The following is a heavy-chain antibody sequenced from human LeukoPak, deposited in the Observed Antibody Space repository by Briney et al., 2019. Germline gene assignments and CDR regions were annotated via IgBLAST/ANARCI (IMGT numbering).Heavy chain of an antibody. CDR2: INHSGST. CDR3: ARRWVRGVIKYYFDY. Sequence: SETLSLTCAVYGGSFSGYYWSWIRQPPGKGLEWIGEINHSGSTNYNPSLQSRVTISVDTSKNQFSLKLSSVTAADTAVYYRARRWVRGVIKYYFDYWGQGTLVTVSS. V-gene: IGHV4-34*01. J-gene: IGHJ4*02. CDR1: GGSFSGYY. D-gene: IGHD3-10*01.